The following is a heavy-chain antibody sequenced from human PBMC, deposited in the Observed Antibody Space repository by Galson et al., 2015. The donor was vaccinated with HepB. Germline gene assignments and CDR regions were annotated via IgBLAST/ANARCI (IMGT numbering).Heavy chain of an antibody. CDR1: GGSISSGSYY. D-gene: IGHD3-3*01. CDR3: ARSNGTWSGYYSLDWYFDL. Sequence: TLSLTCTVSGGSISSGSYYWSWIRQPAGKGLEWIGRIYTSGSTNYNPSLKSRVTISVDTSKNQFSLKLSSVTAADTAVYYCARSNGTWSGYYSLDWYFDLWGRGTLVTVSS. J-gene: IGHJ2*01. CDR2: IYTSGST. V-gene: IGHV4-61*02.